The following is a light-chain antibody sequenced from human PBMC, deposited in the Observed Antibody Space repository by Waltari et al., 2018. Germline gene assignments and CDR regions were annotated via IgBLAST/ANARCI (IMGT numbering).Light chain of an antibody. J-gene: IGKJ4*01. Sequence: TVMTQSPATLSVSPGERATLSCRASQSVSSYLAWYQQSPGQAPRLLIYDTSTRASGVPARFSGSGSGTEFTLTISSLQSEDFAVYYCQQYNFWPTFGGGTKVEIK. CDR2: DTS. V-gene: IGKV3-15*01. CDR3: QQYNFWPT. CDR1: QSVSSY.